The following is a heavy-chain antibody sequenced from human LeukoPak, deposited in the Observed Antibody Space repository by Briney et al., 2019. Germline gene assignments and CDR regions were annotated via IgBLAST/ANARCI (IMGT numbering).Heavy chain of an antibody. Sequence: GGSLRLSCATSVFTFNKYTMNWVRQAPRKGLEWVSRISGSGADTFYADSVKGRFTISRDNSKNTLHLQMNNLRDEDTALYYCDTSASAFHLDHWGQGILVTVSS. V-gene: IGHV3-23*01. D-gene: IGHD3-22*01. J-gene: IGHJ5*02. CDR1: VFTFNKYT. CDR3: DTSASAFHLDH. CDR2: ISGSGADT.